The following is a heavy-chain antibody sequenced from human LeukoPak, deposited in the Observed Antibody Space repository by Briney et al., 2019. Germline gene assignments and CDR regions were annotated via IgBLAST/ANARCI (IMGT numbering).Heavy chain of an antibody. CDR1: GFIFTDYW. Sequence: PGGSLRLSCAASGFIFTDYWMHWVRQAPGKELVWVARIRGDGRATAYADSVRGRFTISRDNAMSTVFLQMKSLRAEDTGIYYCAKDRRGQRFDYWGQGTLVTVSS. CDR2: IRGDGRAT. CDR3: AKDRRGQRFDY. V-gene: IGHV3-74*01. J-gene: IGHJ4*02. D-gene: IGHD2-2*01.